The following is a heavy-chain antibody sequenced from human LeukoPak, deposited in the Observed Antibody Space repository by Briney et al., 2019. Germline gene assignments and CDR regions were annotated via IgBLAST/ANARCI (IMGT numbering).Heavy chain of an antibody. CDR3: ARAISDYDASDI. D-gene: IGHD4-17*01. Sequence: GESLKISCAASGSTFSSYSMNWVRQAPGKGLEWVSSISSSSNFIYYADSVKGRFTISRDNAKNSLYLQMNSLRAEDTAVYYCARAISDYDASDIWGQGTMVTVSS. J-gene: IGHJ3*02. V-gene: IGHV3-21*01. CDR1: GSTFSSYS. CDR2: ISSSSNFI.